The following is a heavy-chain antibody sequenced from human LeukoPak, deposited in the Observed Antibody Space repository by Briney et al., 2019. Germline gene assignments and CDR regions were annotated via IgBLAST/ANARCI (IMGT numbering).Heavy chain of an antibody. V-gene: IGHV4-59*12. CDR2: IYYSGST. CDR3: ASGDSYGQYFDY. Sequence: SETLSLTCTVSGGSISSYYWSWIRQPPGKGLEWIGYIYYSGSTNYNPSLKSRVTISVDTSKNQFPLKLSSVTAADTAVCYCASGDSYGQYFDYWGQGTLVTVSS. J-gene: IGHJ4*02. D-gene: IGHD5-18*01. CDR1: GGSISSYY.